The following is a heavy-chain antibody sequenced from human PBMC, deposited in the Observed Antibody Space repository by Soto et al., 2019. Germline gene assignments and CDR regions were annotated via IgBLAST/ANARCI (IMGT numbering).Heavy chain of an antibody. D-gene: IGHD6-6*01. V-gene: IGHV3-30*18. Sequence: PGGSLRLSCAASGFTFSSYGMHWVRQAPGKGLEWVAVISYDGSNKYYADSVKGRFTISRDNSKNTLYLQMNSLRAEDTAVYYCAKDVAPFAGLKLALEYYYYGMDVWGQGTTVTVSS. CDR2: ISYDGSNK. CDR1: GFTFSSYG. CDR3: AKDVAPFAGLKLALEYYYYGMDV. J-gene: IGHJ6*02.